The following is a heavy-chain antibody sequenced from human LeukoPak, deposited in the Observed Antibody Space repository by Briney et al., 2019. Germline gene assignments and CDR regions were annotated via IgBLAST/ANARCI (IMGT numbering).Heavy chain of an antibody. CDR3: ATSGDSSGYTFDY. Sequence: ASVKISCKVSGYTFTDYYMHWVQQAPGKGLEWMGLVDPGDGETIYAEKFQGRVTITADTSTDTAYMELSSLRSEDTAVYYCATSGDSSGYTFDYWGQGTLVTVSS. V-gene: IGHV1-69-2*01. CDR1: GYTFTDYY. J-gene: IGHJ4*02. D-gene: IGHD3-22*01. CDR2: VDPGDGET.